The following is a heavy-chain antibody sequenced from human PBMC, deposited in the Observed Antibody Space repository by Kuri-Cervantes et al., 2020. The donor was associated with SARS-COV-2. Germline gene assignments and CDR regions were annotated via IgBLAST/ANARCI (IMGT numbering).Heavy chain of an antibody. Sequence: SETLSLTCAVYGGSISSYYWSWIRQPPGKGLEWIGYIYYSGSTNYNPSLKSRVTISVDTSKNQFSLKLSSVTAADTAVYYCARGGAKGGKAMADYWGQGTLVTISS. CDR1: GGSISSYY. J-gene: IGHJ4*02. CDR2: IYYSGST. CDR3: ARGGAKGGKAMADY. D-gene: IGHD1-1*01. V-gene: IGHV4-59*01.